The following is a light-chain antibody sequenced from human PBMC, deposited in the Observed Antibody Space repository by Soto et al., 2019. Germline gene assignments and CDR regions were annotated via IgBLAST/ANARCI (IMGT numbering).Light chain of an antibody. CDR3: CSYTISDSVV. CDR1: SSDVGSYYY. Sequence: QSVLTQPASVSGSPGQSITISCTGTSSDVGSYYYVSWYQHHPGKAPKVVIYEVSNRPSGVSNRFSGSKFGNTASLTISGLQAEDEADYYCCSYTISDSVVFGGGTKLTVL. V-gene: IGLV2-14*01. CDR2: EVS. J-gene: IGLJ2*01.